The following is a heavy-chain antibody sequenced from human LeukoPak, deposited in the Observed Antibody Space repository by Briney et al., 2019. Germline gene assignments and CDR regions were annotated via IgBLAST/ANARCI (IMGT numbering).Heavy chain of an antibody. Sequence: SETLSLTCTVSGASIRSHHWAWIRQPPGKGLEWIGNVYYVGSTSYSPSLKSRVTISLDTSKNQFSLEMNSVTAADTAVYYCARSGDSSAYYSFWGQGILVTVSS. CDR3: ARSGDSSAYYSF. V-gene: IGHV4-59*11. CDR2: VYYVGST. J-gene: IGHJ4*02. D-gene: IGHD3-22*01. CDR1: GASIRSHH.